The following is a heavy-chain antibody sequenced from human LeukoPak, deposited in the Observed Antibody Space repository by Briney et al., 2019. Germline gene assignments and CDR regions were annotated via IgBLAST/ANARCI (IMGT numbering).Heavy chain of an antibody. CDR2: ISGSGGST. CDR1: GLTFSSYS. D-gene: IGHD3-10*01. Sequence: GGSLRLSCAGSGLTFSSYSMSWVRQAPGKGLEGVSGISGSGGSTYYADSVKGRFTISRDNSKNTLYLQMNSLRAEDTAVYYCVKDGPYYYGSGSYYGMDVWGQGTTVTVSS. CDR3: VKDGPYYYGSGSYYGMDV. V-gene: IGHV3-23*01. J-gene: IGHJ6*02.